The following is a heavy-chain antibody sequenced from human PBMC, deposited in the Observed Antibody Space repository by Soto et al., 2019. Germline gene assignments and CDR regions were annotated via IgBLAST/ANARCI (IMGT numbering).Heavy chain of an antibody. D-gene: IGHD3-10*01. CDR3: ARDYHGSGNP. Sequence: EVQLVESGGGLVQPGGSLRLSCAASGFSLSDYWIHWVRQAPGKGLVWLSRSKGDVIETDYADSVRGRFTNSRDNAKNTVYLQLNSLRVEDTAVYYCARDYHGSGNPWGQGTPVTVSS. CDR2: SKGDVIET. CDR1: GFSLSDYW. V-gene: IGHV3-74*01. J-gene: IGHJ5*02.